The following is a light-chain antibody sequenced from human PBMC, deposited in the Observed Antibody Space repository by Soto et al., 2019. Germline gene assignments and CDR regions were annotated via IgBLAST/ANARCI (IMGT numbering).Light chain of an antibody. V-gene: IGLV1-40*01. CDR1: SSNIGADFE. Sequence: QSVLTQPPSVSGAPGQRVTISCTGSSSNIGADFEVNWYQQLPGRAPKLLIYDNTYRASGVPDRFSGSKSGTSASLAITGLQAGDEADYYCASWDDSLDGPAFGGGTQLTVL. CDR3: ASWDDSLDGPA. J-gene: IGLJ2*01. CDR2: DNT.